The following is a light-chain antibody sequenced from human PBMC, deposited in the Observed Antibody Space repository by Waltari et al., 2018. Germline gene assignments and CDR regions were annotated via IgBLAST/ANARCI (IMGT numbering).Light chain of an antibody. CDR1: NIGSES. Sequence: SYVLTQPPSVSVAPGQTARITCGGHNIGSESVHWYQQKPGQAPVLVVYDDSDRPSGSAERFSGSNSGNTATLTISRVEAGDEADYYCQVWDGSSDHYVFGTGTTVTVL. CDR2: DDS. J-gene: IGLJ1*01. CDR3: QVWDGSSDHYV. V-gene: IGLV3-21*02.